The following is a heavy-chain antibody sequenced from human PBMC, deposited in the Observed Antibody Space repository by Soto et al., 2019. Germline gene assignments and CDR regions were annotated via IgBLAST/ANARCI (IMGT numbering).Heavy chain of an antibody. D-gene: IGHD7-27*01. J-gene: IGHJ4*02. CDR3: ARGRLGILEY. Sequence: QVQLQESGPGQVKPSETLSLTCTVSGASITSSYWSWVRQPPGKGLEWIGSIYDSGSTNYNPSLKSRVTISVDTSNKQFSLRLSSVTAADTAVYYCARGRLGILEYWGQGTLVTVSS. CDR1: GASITSSY. CDR2: IYDSGST. V-gene: IGHV4-59*01.